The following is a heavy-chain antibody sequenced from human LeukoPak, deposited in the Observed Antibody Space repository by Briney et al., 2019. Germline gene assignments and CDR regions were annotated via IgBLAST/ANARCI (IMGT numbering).Heavy chain of an antibody. V-gene: IGHV4-34*01. CDR2: INHSEST. CDR1: GGSFSGYY. D-gene: IGHD3-10*01. J-gene: IGHJ4*02. CDR3: ARDYVRLLWFGELSTQAYFDY. Sequence: SATLSLTCAVYGGSFSGYYWSWIRPPPGKGLEWIGEINHSESTNCNPSLKSRVTISVDTSKNQFSLKLSSVTAADTAVYYCARDYVRLLWFGELSTQAYFDYWGQGTLVTVSS.